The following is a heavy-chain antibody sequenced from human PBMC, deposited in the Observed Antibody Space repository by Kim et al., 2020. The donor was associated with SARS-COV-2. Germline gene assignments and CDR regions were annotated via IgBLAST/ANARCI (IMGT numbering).Heavy chain of an antibody. Sequence: YYADSVKGRFTISRDNAKNSLYLQMNSLRGEDTAVYYCARDGRYYDSSGSWGQGTLVTVSS. CDR3: ARDGRYYDSSGS. J-gene: IGHJ4*02. V-gene: IGHV3-48*03. D-gene: IGHD3-22*01.